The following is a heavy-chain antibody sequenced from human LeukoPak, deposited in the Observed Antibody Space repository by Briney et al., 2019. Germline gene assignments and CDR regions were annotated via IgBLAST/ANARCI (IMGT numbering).Heavy chain of an antibody. Sequence: GGSLRLSCAASEFTFSSYWMNWVRQAPGKGLEWVANIKPDGSEKYYVDSVKGRFTISRDNAKNSLYLQMNSLRAEDTAVYYCARHKYSSSWFRYYFDYWGQGTLVTVSS. CDR1: EFTFSSYW. D-gene: IGHD6-13*01. CDR3: ARHKYSSSWFRYYFDY. J-gene: IGHJ4*02. V-gene: IGHV3-7*01. CDR2: IKPDGSEK.